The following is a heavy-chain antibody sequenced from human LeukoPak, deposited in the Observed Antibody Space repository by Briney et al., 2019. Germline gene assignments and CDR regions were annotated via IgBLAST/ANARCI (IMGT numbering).Heavy chain of an antibody. CDR2: IEQDGSEK. CDR1: GFTFSNYW. CDR3: ARDSDSSGWLDYYMDV. Sequence: GGSLRLSCTVSGFTFSNYWMSWVRQTPGKGLEWVANIEQDGSEKWYVDSVKGRFTISRDNAKNSLYLQMNSLRAEDTAVYYCARDSDSSGWLDYYMDVWGKGTTVTISS. J-gene: IGHJ6*03. V-gene: IGHV3-7*01. D-gene: IGHD6-19*01.